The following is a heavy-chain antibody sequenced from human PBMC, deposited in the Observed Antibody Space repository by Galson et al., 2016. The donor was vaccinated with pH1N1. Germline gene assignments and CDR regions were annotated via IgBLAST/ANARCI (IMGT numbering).Heavy chain of an antibody. CDR2: IASKSAGGTT. D-gene: IGHD2-8*01. CDR1: GFTFINAW. V-gene: IGHV3-15*04. J-gene: IGHJ5*02. Sequence: SLRLSCAASGFTFINAWMTWVRQAPGKGLEWVGRIASKSAGGTTEYAAPLKGRFTISRDDSKNTLYLQMNSLKTEDTAVYYCILLKRGFFDPWGQGTLVTVSS. CDR3: ILLKRGFFDP.